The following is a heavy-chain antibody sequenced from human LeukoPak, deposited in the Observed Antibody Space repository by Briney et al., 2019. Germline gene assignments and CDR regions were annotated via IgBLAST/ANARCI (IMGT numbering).Heavy chain of an antibody. CDR2: IYHSGRT. V-gene: IGHV4-34*01. D-gene: IGHD6-19*01. CDR3: AREYRSGWYLNWFDP. CDR1: GGSFSGYY. Sequence: SETLSLTCAVYGGSFSGYYWGWIRQPPGKGLEWIGEIYHSGRTNYNPSLKSRLSISVDMSKNQFSLELSSVTAADTAVYYCAREYRSGWYLNWFDPWGQGTLVTVSS. J-gene: IGHJ5*02.